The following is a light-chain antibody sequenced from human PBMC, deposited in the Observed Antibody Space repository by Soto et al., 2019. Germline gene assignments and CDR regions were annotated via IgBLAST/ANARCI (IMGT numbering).Light chain of an antibody. CDR1: QSLLHSNGYNY. Sequence: DSVMTQFPLSLSVTPGEPASISCRSSQSLLHSNGYNYLDWYVQKPGQSPQLLIYLGSNRASGVPERFRGSGSGTDVTLKISTVEAEDVGVYYCMEALQIRVEFGQGTKVEIK. V-gene: IGKV2-28*01. J-gene: IGKJ1*01. CDR3: MEALQIRVE. CDR2: LGS.